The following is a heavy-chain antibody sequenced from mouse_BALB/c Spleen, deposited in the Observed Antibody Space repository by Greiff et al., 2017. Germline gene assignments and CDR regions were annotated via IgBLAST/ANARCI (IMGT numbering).Heavy chain of an antibody. CDR3: ARGYYYGSSYDFAY. Sequence: EVKLVESGGGLVQPGGSLRLSCATSGFTFTDYYMSWVRQPPGKALEWLGFIRNKANGYTTEYSASVKGRFTISRDNSQSILYLQMNTLRAEDSATYYCARGYYYGSSYDFAYWGQGTLVTVSA. V-gene: IGHV7-3*02. J-gene: IGHJ3*01. D-gene: IGHD1-1*01. CDR1: GFTFTDYY. CDR2: IRNKANGYTT.